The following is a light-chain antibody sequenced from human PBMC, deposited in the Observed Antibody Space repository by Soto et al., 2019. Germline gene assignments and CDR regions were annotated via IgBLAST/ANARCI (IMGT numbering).Light chain of an antibody. CDR3: QSYYSSRGGYVV. CDR1: SSNIGAGYD. V-gene: IGLV1-40*01. Sequence: QSVLPQPPSVSGAPGQRVTISCTGSSSNIGAGYDVPWYQQLPGTAPKLLIYGNSNRPSGVPDRFSSSKSVTSASLAITGLQAEDEADYYCQSYYSSRGGYVVFGGGTQLTVL. CDR2: GNS. J-gene: IGLJ2*01.